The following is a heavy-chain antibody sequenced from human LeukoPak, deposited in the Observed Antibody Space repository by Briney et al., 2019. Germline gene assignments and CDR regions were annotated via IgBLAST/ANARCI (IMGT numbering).Heavy chain of an antibody. D-gene: IGHD2-2*01. CDR2: INHSGST. CDR1: GGSFSGYY. V-gene: IGHV4-34*01. J-gene: IGHJ4*02. Sequence: KASETLSLTCAVYGGSFSGYYWSWIRQPPGKGLEWIGEINHSGSTYYNSSLKSRVTISVDTSKNQFSLKLSSVTAADTAVYYCARATVVPAAILDYWGQGTLVTVSS. CDR3: ARATVVPAAILDY.